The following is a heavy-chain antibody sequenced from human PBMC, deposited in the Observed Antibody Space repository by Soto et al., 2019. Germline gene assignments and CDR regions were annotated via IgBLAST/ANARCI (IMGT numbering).Heavy chain of an antibody. V-gene: IGHV4-31*03. J-gene: IGHJ5*02. D-gene: IGHD2-15*01. CDR2: IYYGGST. CDR1: GGSISSGGYY. Sequence: QVQLQESGPGLVKPSQTLSLTCTVSGGSISSGGYYWSWIRQHPGKCLEWIGYIYYGGSTYYSPSLQSRVTISVDTSKNQFALKLSSVTAADTAVDYCARNTLVVVANWFDPWGQGSLVTVSS. CDR3: ARNTLVVVANWFDP.